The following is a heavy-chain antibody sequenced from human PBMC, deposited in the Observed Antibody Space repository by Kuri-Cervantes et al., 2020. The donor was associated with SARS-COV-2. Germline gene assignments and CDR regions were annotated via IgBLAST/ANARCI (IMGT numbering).Heavy chain of an antibody. CDR1: GFTFSDYY. CDR2: ISSRSAST. V-gene: IGHV3-11*05. CDR3: AGGVATLLGFDY. Sequence: GGSLRLSCAASGFTFSDYYMTWIRRAPGKGLEWVSYISSRSASTNYADSVRGRLAISRDNSKNTLYLQIHSLRAEDTAVYYCAGGVATLLGFDYWGQGTLVTVSS. J-gene: IGHJ4*02. D-gene: IGHD1-26*01.